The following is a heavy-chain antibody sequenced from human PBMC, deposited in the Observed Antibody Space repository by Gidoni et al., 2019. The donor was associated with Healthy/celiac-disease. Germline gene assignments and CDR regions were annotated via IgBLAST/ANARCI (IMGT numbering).Heavy chain of an antibody. CDR1: GGYISSYY. CDR3: AREKYYYGSGSYYNPAPYYYYCMDV. V-gene: IGHV4-59*08. J-gene: IGHJ6*02. CDR2: IYYSGST. Sequence: QVQLPESGPGLVKPSQPLSLTCTVSGGYISSYYCSLIRQPPGKGLEWIGYIYYSGSTNYNPALKSRGTISVDTSKNQFALKLSSVTAADTAVYYCAREKYYYGSGSYYNPAPYYYYCMDVWGQGTTVTVSS. D-gene: IGHD3-10*01.